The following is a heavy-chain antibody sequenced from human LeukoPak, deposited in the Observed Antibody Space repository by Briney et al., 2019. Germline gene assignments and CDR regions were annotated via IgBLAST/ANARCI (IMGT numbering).Heavy chain of an antibody. D-gene: IGHD1-26*01. CDR3: AREGGSYYGIDY. J-gene: IGHJ4*02. CDR2: IIPIFGTA. CDR1: GGTFSSYA. V-gene: IGHV1-69*13. Sequence: SVKVSCTASGGTFSSYAISWVRQAPGQGLEWMGGIIPIFGTANYAQKFQGRVTITADESTSTAYMELSSLRSEDTAVYYCAREGGSYYGIDYWGQGTLVTVSS.